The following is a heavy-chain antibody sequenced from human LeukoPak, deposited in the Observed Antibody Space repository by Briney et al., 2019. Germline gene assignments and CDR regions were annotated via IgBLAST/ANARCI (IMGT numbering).Heavy chain of an antibody. CDR2: INHSGST. V-gene: IGHV4-34*01. Sequence: PSETLSLTCAVYGGSFSGYYWSWIRQPPGKGLEWIGEINHSGSTNYNPSLKSRVTISVDTSKNQFSLKLSSVTAADTAVYYCARGRRLSSIGYSSSWYGGRYFDYWGQGTLVTVSS. J-gene: IGHJ4*02. CDR3: ARGRRLSSIGYSSSWYGGRYFDY. D-gene: IGHD6-13*01. CDR1: GGSFSGYY.